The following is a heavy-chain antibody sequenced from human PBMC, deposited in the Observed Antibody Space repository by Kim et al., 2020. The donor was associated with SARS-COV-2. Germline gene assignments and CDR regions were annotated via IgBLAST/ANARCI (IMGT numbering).Heavy chain of an antibody. CDR3: ARGSGSYSAAYYYYGMDV. CDR2: IIPIFGTA. J-gene: IGHJ6*02. V-gene: IGHV1-69*13. D-gene: IGHD1-26*01. CDR1: GGTFSSYA. Sequence: SVKVSCKASGGTFSSYAISWVRQAPGQGLEWMGGIIPIFGTANYAQKFQGRVTITADESTSTAYMELSSLRSEDTAVYYCARGSGSYSAAYYYYGMDVWGQGTTVTVSS.